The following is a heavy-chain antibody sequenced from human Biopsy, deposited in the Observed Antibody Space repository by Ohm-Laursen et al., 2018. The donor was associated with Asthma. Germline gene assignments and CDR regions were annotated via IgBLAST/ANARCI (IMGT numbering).Heavy chain of an antibody. Sequence: SLRLSCAASGFTFDNYTMHWVRQAPGKGLEWVTIISYDGRNTYYADSVEGRFTISRDNSKNTLFLQMSSLKPEDTAVYYCARGGLHYYEYYGMDVWGQGTTVTASS. CDR3: ARGGLHYYEYYGMDV. V-gene: IGHV3-30*04. D-gene: IGHD2-21*02. CDR1: GFTFDNYT. J-gene: IGHJ6*02. CDR2: ISYDGRNT.